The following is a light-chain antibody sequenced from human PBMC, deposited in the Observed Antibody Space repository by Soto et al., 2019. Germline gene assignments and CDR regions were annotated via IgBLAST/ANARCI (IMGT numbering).Light chain of an antibody. Sequence: DIPMTQSPSSLSASVGDRVTITCRASQSISSYLNWYQQKPGKAPRFLIYAASSLQSGVPSRFSGRGSETDFTLTLSSLQPEDLANYYCQQSYSTPYTFGQGTKLEIK. J-gene: IGKJ2*01. CDR2: AAS. CDR3: QQSYSTPYT. CDR1: QSISSY. V-gene: IGKV1-39*01.